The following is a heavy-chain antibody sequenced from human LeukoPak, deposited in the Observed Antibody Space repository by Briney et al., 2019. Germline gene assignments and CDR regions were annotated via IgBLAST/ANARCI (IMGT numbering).Heavy chain of an antibody. V-gene: IGHV4-59*12. J-gene: IGHJ6*03. CDR3: ARAPDFWSGYKRSYYYYMDV. CDR1: GGSISSYY. D-gene: IGHD3-3*01. Sequence: PSETLSLTCTVSGGSISSYYWSWIRQPPGKGLEWIGYIYYSGSTNYNPSLKSRVPMSVDTSKNQFSLKLSSVTAADTAVYYCARAPDFWSGYKRSYYYYMDVWGKGTTVTVSS. CDR2: IYYSGST.